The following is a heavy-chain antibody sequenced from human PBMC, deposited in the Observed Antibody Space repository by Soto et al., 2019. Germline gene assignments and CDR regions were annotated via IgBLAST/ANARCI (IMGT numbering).Heavy chain of an antibody. CDR1: GGTFSSYA. V-gene: IGHV1-69*06. Sequence: ASVKVSCKASGGTFSSYAISWVRQAPGQGLEWMGGIILIFGTANYAQKFQGRVTITADKSTSTAYMELSSLRSEDTAVYYCARVLYYYDSSGYLSWFDPWGQGTLVTVSS. J-gene: IGHJ5*02. CDR2: IILIFGTA. CDR3: ARVLYYYDSSGYLSWFDP. D-gene: IGHD3-22*01.